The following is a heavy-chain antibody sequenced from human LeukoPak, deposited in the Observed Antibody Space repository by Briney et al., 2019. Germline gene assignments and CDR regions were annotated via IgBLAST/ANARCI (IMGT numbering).Heavy chain of an antibody. J-gene: IGHJ4*02. CDR3: ARDLVTTVTTFDY. Sequence: PGGSLRLSCAASGFTFSSYEMNWVRQAPGKGLEWVSYISSSGSTIYYADSVKGRFTISRDNAKNSLYLQMNSLRVEDTAVYFCARDLVTTVTTFDYWGQGTLVTVSS. D-gene: IGHD4-17*01. CDR2: ISSSGSTI. CDR1: GFTFSSYE. V-gene: IGHV3-48*03.